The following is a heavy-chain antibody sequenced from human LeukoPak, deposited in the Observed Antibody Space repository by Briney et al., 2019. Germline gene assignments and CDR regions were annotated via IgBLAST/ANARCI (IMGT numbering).Heavy chain of an antibody. Sequence: PSETLSLTCTVSGGSISSYYWSWIRQPPGKGLEWIGYIYYSGSTNYNPSLKSRVTISVDTSKNQFSLKLSSVTAADTAVYYCARRATMVRGVIIMGAFDIWGQGTMVTVSS. CDR1: GGSISSYY. V-gene: IGHV4-59*01. J-gene: IGHJ3*02. CDR3: ARRATMVRGVIIMGAFDI. CDR2: IYYSGST. D-gene: IGHD3-10*01.